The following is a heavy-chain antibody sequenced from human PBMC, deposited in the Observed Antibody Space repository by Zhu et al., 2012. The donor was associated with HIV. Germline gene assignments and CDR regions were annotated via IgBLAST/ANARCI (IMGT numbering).Heavy chain of an antibody. J-gene: IGHJ4*02. V-gene: IGHV4-39*01. D-gene: IGHD3-10*01. CDR2: MHYTGST. CDR1: NGSISTSNYY. CDR3: ARHFRDMGSGAMGFDY. Sequence: QVQLQESGPGLVKPSETLSLICSVSNGSISTSNYYWGWIRQPPGQGLEWIGSMHYTGSTYYNPSLKSRVTISVDTSKNQFSLKLSSVTAADTAVYYCARHFRDMGSGAMGFDYWGQGTLVHRLL.